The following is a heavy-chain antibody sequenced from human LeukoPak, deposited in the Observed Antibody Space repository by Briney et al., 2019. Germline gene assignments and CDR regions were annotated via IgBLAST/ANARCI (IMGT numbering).Heavy chain of an antibody. Sequence: PSETLSLTCAVYGGSFSAYYWSWIRQPPEKGLEWIGEINHSGVTNYNPSLKSRVTISVDTSKNQFSLKLRSVTAADTAVYFCARSPPAGPWDKGTLDTVSS. CDR3: ARSPPAGP. CDR2: INHSGVT. D-gene: IGHD2-2*01. CDR1: GGSFSAYY. J-gene: IGHJ5*02. V-gene: IGHV4-34*01.